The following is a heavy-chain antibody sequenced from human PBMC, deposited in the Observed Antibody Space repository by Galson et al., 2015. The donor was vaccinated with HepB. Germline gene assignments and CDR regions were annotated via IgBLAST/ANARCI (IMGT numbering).Heavy chain of an antibody. D-gene: IGHD5-12*01. CDR2: IRYTGDT. J-gene: IGHJ4*02. CDR1: PGSINNYY. V-gene: IGHV4-59*08. CDR3: ARHPGRGSVGYAFDL. Sequence: ETLSLTCSVSPGSINNYYWSWIRQSPGKRPEWLGYIRYTGDTTYNPSLGYRVGMSVDTSINQVSLWLTSVTAADTAVYYCARHPGRGSVGYAFDLWGQGTLVTVSA.